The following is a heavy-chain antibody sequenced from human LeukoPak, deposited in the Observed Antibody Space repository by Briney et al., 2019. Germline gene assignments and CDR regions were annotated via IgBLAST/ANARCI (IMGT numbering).Heavy chain of an antibody. CDR1: GYNFKSYD. Sequence: ASVKVSCKASGYNFKSYDINWVRQAAGQGLEWMGWMNPHGDYTGYSQKFQDRVTMTSDSSTTTAFMELSSLTSEDTALYYCARGLRDGLTGNDVLDVWGQGQWSSSLQ. V-gene: IGHV1-8*01. J-gene: IGHJ3*01. D-gene: IGHD3-9*01. CDR2: MNPHGDYT. CDR3: ARGLRDGLTGNDVLDV.